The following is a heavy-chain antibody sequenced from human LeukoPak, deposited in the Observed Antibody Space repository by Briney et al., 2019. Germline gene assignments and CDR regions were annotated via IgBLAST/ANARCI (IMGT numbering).Heavy chain of an antibody. CDR1: GFSLSTYT. CDR3: AELGITMIGGV. CDR2: ISSSGSYI. V-gene: IGHV3-21*01. Sequence: GGSLRLSCAASGFSLSTYTMNWVRQAQGKGLEWVSSISSSGSYIRYADAVKGRFTISRDNAKNSLYLQMNSLRAEDTAVYYCAELGITMIGGVWGKGTTVTISS. J-gene: IGHJ6*04. D-gene: IGHD3-10*02.